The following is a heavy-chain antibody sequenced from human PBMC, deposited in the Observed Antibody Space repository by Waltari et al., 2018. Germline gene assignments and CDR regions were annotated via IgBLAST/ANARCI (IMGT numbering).Heavy chain of an antibody. CDR3: ARHAWGSSWRGGWFDP. CDR1: GGSFSGYY. V-gene: IGHV4-34*01. J-gene: IGHJ5*02. D-gene: IGHD6-6*01. Sequence: QVQLQQWGAGLLKPSETLSLTCAVYGGSFSGYYWSWIRQPPGKGLEWLGEINHRGSTNYTASVNGRITISVYTYKDQFALNLSAVTAPDTAVYYFARHAWGSSWRGGWFDPWGQGTLVTVSS. CDR2: INHRGST.